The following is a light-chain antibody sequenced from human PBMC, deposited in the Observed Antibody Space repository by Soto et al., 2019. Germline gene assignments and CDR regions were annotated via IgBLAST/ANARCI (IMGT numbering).Light chain of an antibody. V-gene: IGKV3-20*01. CDR3: QQYGSSPPWT. J-gene: IGKJ1*01. CDR1: QSVSSSY. Sequence: EIVLTQSPGTLSLSPGERATLSCRASQSVSSSYLAWYQQKPVQAPRLLIYGASSRATGIPDRFSGSRSGTAFSLTISRLEPEDFAVYYCQQYGSSPPWTFGQGTKVEIK. CDR2: GAS.